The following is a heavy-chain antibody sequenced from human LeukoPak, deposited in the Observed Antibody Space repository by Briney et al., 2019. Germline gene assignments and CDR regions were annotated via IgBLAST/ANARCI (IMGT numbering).Heavy chain of an antibody. CDR1: GGAISSYY. J-gene: IGHJ4*02. Sequence: SETLSLTCTVSGGAISSYYWSWIRQPAGKGLEWIGRIYASGTTNYNPSLKSRVTMSVDTSKNQFSLKLSSVTAADTAVYYCARHDYLNFPFDYWGQGTLVIVSS. CDR3: ARHDYLNFPFDY. D-gene: IGHD4-11*01. CDR2: IYASGTT. V-gene: IGHV4-4*07.